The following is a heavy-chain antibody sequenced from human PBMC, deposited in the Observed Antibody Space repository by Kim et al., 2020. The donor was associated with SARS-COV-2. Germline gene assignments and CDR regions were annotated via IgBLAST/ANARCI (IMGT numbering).Heavy chain of an antibody. V-gene: IGHV3-74*01. Sequence: GGSLRLSCEAPGLTFKTYWMHWVRQAPGKGLVWVSRINPDGTSTSYADSVKGRFTISRDNVKNTLFLEMNSLRGEDTALYFCARGFDSYGGLASDIWGQGTVVTVSS. J-gene: IGHJ3*02. CDR3: ARGFDSYGGLASDI. CDR1: GLTFKTYW. D-gene: IGHD2-21*02. CDR2: INPDGTST.